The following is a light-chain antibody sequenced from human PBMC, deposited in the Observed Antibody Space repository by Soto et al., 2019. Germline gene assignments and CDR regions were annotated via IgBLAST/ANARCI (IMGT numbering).Light chain of an antibody. CDR1: QDIRNT. V-gene: IGKV1-6*01. Sequence: AIQMTQSPSSLCASVGDRVAISCRASQDIRNTLAWYQQKPGEAPRLLIFAASNLQSGVPSRFSGSGSVTDFTLAITGLQPEDFATYYCLQHNSFPRTFGQGTKVDIK. J-gene: IGKJ1*01. CDR3: LQHNSFPRT. CDR2: AAS.